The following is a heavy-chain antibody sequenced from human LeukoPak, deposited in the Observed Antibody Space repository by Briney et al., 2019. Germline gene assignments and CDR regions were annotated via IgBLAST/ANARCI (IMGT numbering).Heavy chain of an antibody. CDR1: GFTFSSYA. Sequence: GGSLRLSCAASGFTFSSYAMSWVRQAPGKGLEWVSGISGSGDNTYYADSVKGRFTISRDNSKNTLYVQVNSLRTEDTAAYYCAKGSYYDSSGSFYFDYWGQGTLVTVSS. CDR3: AKGSYYDSSGSFYFDY. D-gene: IGHD3-22*01. V-gene: IGHV3-23*01. J-gene: IGHJ4*02. CDR2: ISGSGDNT.